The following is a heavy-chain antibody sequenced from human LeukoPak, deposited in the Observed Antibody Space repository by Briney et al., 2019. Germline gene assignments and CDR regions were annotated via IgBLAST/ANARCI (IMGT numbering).Heavy chain of an antibody. CDR3: ATGSHLYDSSGYRDY. CDR2: IYYSGST. Sequence: SETLSLTCTVSGGSISSYYWSWIRQPPGKGLEWIGYIYYSGSTNYNPSLKSRVTISVDTSKNQFSLKLSSVTAADTAVYYCATGSHLYDSSGYRDYWGQGTLVTVSS. CDR1: GGSISSYY. J-gene: IGHJ4*02. V-gene: IGHV4-59*08. D-gene: IGHD3-22*01.